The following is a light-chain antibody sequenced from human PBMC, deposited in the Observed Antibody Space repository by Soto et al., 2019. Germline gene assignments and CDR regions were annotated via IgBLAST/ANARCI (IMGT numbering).Light chain of an antibody. Sequence: ALTQPASVSGSPGQSITISCTGTSSDVGGYNYVSWYQQHPGKAPKLMIYEVSNRPSGVSNRFSGSKSGNTASLTISGLQAEDEADYFCNSYTSSSTYVVFGGGTKLTVL. V-gene: IGLV2-14*01. J-gene: IGLJ2*01. CDR3: NSYTSSSTYVV. CDR2: EVS. CDR1: SSDVGGYNY.